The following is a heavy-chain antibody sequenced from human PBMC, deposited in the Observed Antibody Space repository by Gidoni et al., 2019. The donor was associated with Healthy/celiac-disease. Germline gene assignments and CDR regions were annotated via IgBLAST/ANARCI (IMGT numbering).Heavy chain of an antibody. D-gene: IGHD6-13*01. Sequence: EVQLVESGGGLVQPGWSLRLSCAASGFTFDAYAMHWVRQAPGKGLEWVSGISWNSGSIGYADSVKGRFTISRDNAKNSLYLQMNSLRAEDTALYYCAKDMQGAEAAAFVMDVWGQGTTVTVSS. CDR2: ISWNSGSI. V-gene: IGHV3-9*01. J-gene: IGHJ6*02. CDR3: AKDMQGAEAAAFVMDV. CDR1: GFTFDAYA.